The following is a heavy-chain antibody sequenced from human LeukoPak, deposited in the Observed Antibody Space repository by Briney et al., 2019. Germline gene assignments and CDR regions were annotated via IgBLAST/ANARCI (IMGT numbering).Heavy chain of an antibody. CDR2: ISYDGSNK. D-gene: IGHD6-19*01. V-gene: IGHV3-30-3*01. Sequence: GRSLRLSCAASGFTFSTYTMHWVRQAPGKGLEWVAVISYDGSNKYYADSVKGRFTISRDNSENTLYLQMNSLRAEDTAVYYCARRGSSGCFDYWGQGTLVTVSS. CDR3: ARRGSSGCFDY. CDR1: GFTFSTYT. J-gene: IGHJ4*02.